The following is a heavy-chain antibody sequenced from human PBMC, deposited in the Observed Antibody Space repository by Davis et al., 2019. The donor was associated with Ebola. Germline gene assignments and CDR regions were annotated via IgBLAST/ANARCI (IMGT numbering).Heavy chain of an antibody. D-gene: IGHD4-11*01. CDR1: AYTPTELS. Sequence: ASAKVSCKVSAYTPTELSMHWVRQAPAKGLAWMGGFAPENGETIYAQTFQGRVTMTEDTSTDTAYMELSSLRSEDTAIYYCATDTPSYSNNAVYYYGVDVWGQETTVTVSS. CDR3: ATDTPSYSNNAVYYYGVDV. V-gene: IGHV1-24*01. CDR2: FAPENGET. J-gene: IGHJ6*02.